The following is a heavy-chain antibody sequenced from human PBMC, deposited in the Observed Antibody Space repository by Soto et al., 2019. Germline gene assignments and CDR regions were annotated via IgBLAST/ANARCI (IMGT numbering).Heavy chain of an antibody. CDR2: ISAYNGNT. V-gene: IGHV1-18*01. CDR1: GYTFTSYG. J-gene: IGHJ6*02. CDR3: ARGSAIFGVVIKDYYYYEMYV. D-gene: IGHD3-3*01. Sequence: RASVKVSCKASGYTFTSYGISWVRQAPGQGLEWMGWISAYNGNTNYAQKLQGRVTMTTDTSTSTAYMELRSLRSDDTAVYYCARGSAIFGVVIKDYYYYEMYVWGQGTTVTVSS.